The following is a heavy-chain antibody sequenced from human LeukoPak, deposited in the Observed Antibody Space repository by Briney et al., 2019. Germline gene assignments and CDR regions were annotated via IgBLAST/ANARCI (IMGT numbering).Heavy chain of an antibody. CDR3: ARAPPRIAAPGTTPPFDY. D-gene: IGHD6-13*01. J-gene: IGHJ4*02. V-gene: IGHV3-74*01. CDR1: GFTLSSYW. Sequence: GGSLRLSCAASGFTLSSYWMHWVRQAPGKGLVWVSRINSDGSSTSYADSVKGRFTISRDNAKNTLYLQMSSLRAEDTAVYYCARAPPRIAAPGTTPPFDYWGQGTLVTVSS. CDR2: INSDGSST.